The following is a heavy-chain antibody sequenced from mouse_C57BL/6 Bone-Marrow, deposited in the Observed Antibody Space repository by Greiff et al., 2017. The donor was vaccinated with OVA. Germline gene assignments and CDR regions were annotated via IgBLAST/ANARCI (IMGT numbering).Heavy chain of an antibody. CDR2: IDPENGDT. J-gene: IGHJ1*03. V-gene: IGHV14-4*01. CDR3: YRHWYFDV. CDR1: GFNIKDDY. Sequence: VTLKVSGAELVRPGASVKLSCTASGFNIKDDYMHWVKQRPEQGLEWIGWIDPENGDTEYASKFQGKATITADTSSNTAYLQLSSLTSEDTAVYYCYRHWYFDVWGTGTTVTVSS. D-gene: IGHD5-5*01.